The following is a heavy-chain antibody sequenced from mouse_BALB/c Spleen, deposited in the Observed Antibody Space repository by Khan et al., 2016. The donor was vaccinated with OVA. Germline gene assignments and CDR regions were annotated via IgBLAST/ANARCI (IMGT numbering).Heavy chain of an antibody. J-gene: IGHJ3*01. CDR2: INTGGAYT. CDR1: GFTFSTYG. D-gene: IGHD1-1*01. V-gene: IGHV5-6*01. CDR3: ARLAYYYNSEGFAY. Sequence: EVQLQESGGDFVRPGGSLKLSCAASGFTFSTYGMSWVRQTPDKRLEWVATINTGGAYTYYPDSVKGRFTISRDHAKNTLYLQLSSLKSEDTAIXYCARLAYYYNSEGFAYWGQGTLVTVSA.